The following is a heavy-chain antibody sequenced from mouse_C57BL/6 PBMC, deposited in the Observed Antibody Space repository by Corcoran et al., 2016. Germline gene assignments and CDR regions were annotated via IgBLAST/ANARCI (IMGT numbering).Heavy chain of an antibody. CDR2: IYPGDGDT. CDR3: ARWGGGNYRLWYFDV. D-gene: IGHD2-1*01. J-gene: IGHJ1*03. V-gene: IGHV1-80*01. CDR1: GYAFSSYW. Sequence: QVQLQQSGAELVKPGASVKISCKASGYAFSSYWMNWVKQRPGKGLEWIGQIYPGDGDTNYNGKFKGKATLTADKSSSTAYMQLSSLTSEDSAVDFCARWGGGNYRLWYFDVWGTGTTVTVSS.